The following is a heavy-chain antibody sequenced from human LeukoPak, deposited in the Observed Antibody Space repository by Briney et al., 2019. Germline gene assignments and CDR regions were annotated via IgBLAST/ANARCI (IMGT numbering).Heavy chain of an antibody. D-gene: IGHD6-19*01. CDR1: GGSISSGSYY. V-gene: IGHV4-61*02. Sequence: SQTLSLTCTVSGGSISSGSYYWSWIRQPAGKGLEWIGRIYTSGSTNYNPSLKSRVTISVDTSKNQFSLKLSSVTAADTAFYYCARDGDVYKSGWYRGGFDYWGQGILVTVSS. CDR2: IYTSGST. CDR3: ARDGDVYKSGWYRGGFDY. J-gene: IGHJ4*02.